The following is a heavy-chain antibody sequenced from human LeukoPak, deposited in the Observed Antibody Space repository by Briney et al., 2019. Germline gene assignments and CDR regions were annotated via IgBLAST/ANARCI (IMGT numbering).Heavy chain of an antibody. V-gene: IGHV3-7*01. J-gene: IGHJ6*03. D-gene: IGHD2-15*01. CDR2: IKQDGSEK. CDR1: GFTFSSYW. CDR3: ARVGAARYYYYYMDV. Sequence: GGSLRLSCAASGFTFSSYWMSWVRQAPGKGLEWVANIKQDGSEKYYVDSLKGRFTVSRDNAKNSLYLQINSLRAGDTAVYFCARVGAARYYYYYMDVWGKGTTVTVSS.